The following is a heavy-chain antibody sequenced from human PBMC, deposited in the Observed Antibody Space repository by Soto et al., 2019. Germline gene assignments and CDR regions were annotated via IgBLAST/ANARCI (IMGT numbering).Heavy chain of an antibody. J-gene: IGHJ5*02. CDR3: ARPPRP. Sequence: RASVKVSCKASGGSFSGQAVNWVRQAPGQGLEWMGGIIPIFRTTNYARKFQGRLTITADESTTTASMELTSLRSEDTAVYYCARPPRPWGQGTLVTVSS. CDR2: IIPIFRTT. V-gene: IGHV1-69*13. CDR1: GGSFSGQA.